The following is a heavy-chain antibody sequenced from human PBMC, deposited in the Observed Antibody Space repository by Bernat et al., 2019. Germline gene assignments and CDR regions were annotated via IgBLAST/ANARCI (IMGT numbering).Heavy chain of an antibody. J-gene: IGHJ5*02. Sequence: EVQLLESGGGLVQPGGSLRLSCVASGFTFSNYAMSWVRQVPGKGLEWVPDISDRGNGAPYGDSVTGRFTISRDNSKNTLYVQMNSLRVEDTAVYYCAKGACSSTGCYNWFDPWGQGTPVTVSS. V-gene: IGHV3-23*01. CDR3: AKGACSSTGCYNWFDP. D-gene: IGHD2-2*02. CDR2: ISDRGNGA. CDR1: GFTFSNYA.